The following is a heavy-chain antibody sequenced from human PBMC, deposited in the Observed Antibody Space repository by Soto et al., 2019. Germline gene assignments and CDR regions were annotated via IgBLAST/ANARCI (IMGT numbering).Heavy chain of an antibody. Sequence: QVQVVQSGAEVKKPGASVKVSCKASGYTFTGYQMHWVRQAPGQGLEWMGWFNPNSGGTNYAQKFQGRVTMTGLTSFSTAYMELNRLTSDDTAVYFCARARTIVSPGNWGQGTLVSVSS. J-gene: IGHJ4*02. V-gene: IGHV1-2*02. D-gene: IGHD2-21*01. CDR2: FNPNSGGT. CDR3: ARARTIVSPGN. CDR1: GYTFTGYQ.